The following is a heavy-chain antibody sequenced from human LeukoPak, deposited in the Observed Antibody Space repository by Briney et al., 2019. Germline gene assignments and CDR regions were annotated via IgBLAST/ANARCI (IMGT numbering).Heavy chain of an antibody. CDR3: AKQLGYCSDGSCYFPY. V-gene: IGHV3-23*01. J-gene: IGHJ4*02. Sequence: PGGSLRLSCAASGLSFSNAWMNWVSQAPGKGLEWVSAISNNGGYTYYADSVQGRFTISRDNPKSTLCLQMNCLRAEDTAVYYCAKQLGYCSDGSCYFPYWGQGTLVTVSS. CDR2: ISNNGGYT. D-gene: IGHD2-15*01. CDR1: GLSFSNAW.